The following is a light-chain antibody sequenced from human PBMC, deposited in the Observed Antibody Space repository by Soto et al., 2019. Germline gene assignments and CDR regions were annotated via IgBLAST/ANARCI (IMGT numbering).Light chain of an antibody. J-gene: IGLJ1*01. CDR1: SSDVGGYNY. CDR2: DVS. V-gene: IGLV2-14*03. CDR3: SSYTTSNTRQIV. Sequence: QSVLTQPASVSGSPGQSITISCTGTSSDVGGYNYVSWYQHHPGKAPKLIIYDVSNRPSGVSNRFSGSKSGNTASLTISGLQPEDEADYYCSSYTTSNTRQIVIGTGTKVPVL.